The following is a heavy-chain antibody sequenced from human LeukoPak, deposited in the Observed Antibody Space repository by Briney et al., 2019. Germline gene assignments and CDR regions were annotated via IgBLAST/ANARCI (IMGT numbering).Heavy chain of an antibody. CDR3: ARDGIVVPAAIRYYYYYMDV. J-gene: IGHJ6*03. D-gene: IGHD2-2*02. CDR2: INPSGGST. Sequence: GASVKVSCKASGYTFTSYYMHWVRQAPGQGLEWMGIINPSGGSTSYAQKFQGRVTITADESTSTAYMELSSLRSEDTAVYYCARDGIVVPAAIRYYYYYMDVWGKGTTVTVSS. V-gene: IGHV1-46*01. CDR1: GYTFTSYY.